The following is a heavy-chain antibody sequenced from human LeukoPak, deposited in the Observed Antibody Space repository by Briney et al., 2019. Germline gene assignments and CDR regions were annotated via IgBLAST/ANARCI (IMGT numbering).Heavy chain of an antibody. CDR1: GFTFSSYA. CDR3: AKPRRDFWSGSDFDY. J-gene: IGHJ4*02. V-gene: IGHV3-23*01. Sequence: GGSLRLSCAASGFTFSSYAMSWVRQAPGKGLEWVSAISGSGGSTYYADSVKGRFTISRDNSKNTLYLQMNSLRAEDTAVYYCAKPRRDFWSGSDFDYWGQGTLVTVSS. CDR2: ISGSGGST. D-gene: IGHD3-3*01.